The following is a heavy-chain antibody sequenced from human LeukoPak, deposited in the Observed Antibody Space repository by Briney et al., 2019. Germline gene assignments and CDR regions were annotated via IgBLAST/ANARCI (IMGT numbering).Heavy chain of an antibody. D-gene: IGHD3/OR15-3a*01. CDR1: GFRFTSYW. CDR2: IYPADSDT. V-gene: IGHV5-51*01. J-gene: IGHJ4*02. Sequence: GASPEIFCKGSGFRFTSYWFGWVRQMPGKGLEWMGLIYPADSDTRYSPSFQGQVTISADRSISTAYLQWSSLKASDTAMYYCARFWTGYSDYWGQGTLVTVSS. CDR3: ARFWTGYSDY.